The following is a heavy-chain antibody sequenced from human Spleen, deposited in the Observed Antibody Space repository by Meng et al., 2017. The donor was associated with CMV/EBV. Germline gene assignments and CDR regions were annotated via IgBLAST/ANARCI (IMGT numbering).Heavy chain of an antibody. J-gene: IGHJ6*02. V-gene: IGHV3-7*01. CDR1: GFTFSSYW. Sequence: GESLKISCAASGFTFSSYWMSWVRQAPGKGLEWVANIKQDGSEKYYVDSVKGRFTISRDNAKNSLYLQMNSLRAEDTAVYYCARDYDFWSGADYGMDVWGQGTTVTVSS. CDR2: IKQDGSEK. CDR3: ARDYDFWSGADYGMDV. D-gene: IGHD3-3*01.